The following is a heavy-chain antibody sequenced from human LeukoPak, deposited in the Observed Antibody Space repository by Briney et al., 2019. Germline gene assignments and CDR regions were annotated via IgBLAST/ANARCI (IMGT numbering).Heavy chain of an antibody. CDR3: ARGRGYRDYDRPLDY. CDR1: GFTVSSNY. Sequence: PGGSLRPSCAASGFTVSSNYMNWVRQAPGKGLEWVSVITSGGNTYYADSVKGRFTTSRDNSKNTLYVQMNSLRAEDTAIYYCARGRGYRDYDRPLDYWGQGTLVTVSS. J-gene: IGHJ4*02. CDR2: ITSGGNT. D-gene: IGHD5-12*01. V-gene: IGHV3-53*01.